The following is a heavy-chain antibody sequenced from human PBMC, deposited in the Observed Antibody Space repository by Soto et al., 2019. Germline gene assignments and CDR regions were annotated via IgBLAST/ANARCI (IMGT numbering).Heavy chain of an antibody. J-gene: IGHJ4*02. CDR2: IIPIFGTA. CDR1: GGTFSSYA. CDR3: ARGDSSGYYGVDY. D-gene: IGHD3-22*01. Sequence: SVKVSCKASGGTFSSYAISWVRQAPGQGLEWMGGIIPIFGTANYAQKFQGRVTITADESTSTAYMELSSLRSEDTAEYYCARGDSSGYYGVDYWGQGTLVTVSS. V-gene: IGHV1-69*13.